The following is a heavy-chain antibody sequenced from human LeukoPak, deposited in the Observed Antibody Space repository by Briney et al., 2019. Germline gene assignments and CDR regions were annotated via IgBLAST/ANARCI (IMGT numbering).Heavy chain of an antibody. D-gene: IGHD3-22*01. CDR1: GGSFSGYY. V-gene: IGHV4-34*01. Sequence: SETLSLTCAVYGGSFSGYYWSWIRQPPGKGLEWIGEINHSGSTNYNPSLKSRVTISVDTSKNQFSLKLSSVTAADTAVYYCAVPPHDSSGYYYGTDYWGQGTLVTVSS. CDR3: AVPPHDSSGYYYGTDY. CDR2: INHSGST. J-gene: IGHJ4*02.